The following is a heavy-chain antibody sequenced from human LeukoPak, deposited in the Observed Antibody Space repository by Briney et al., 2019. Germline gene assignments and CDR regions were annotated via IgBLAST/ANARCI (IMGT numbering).Heavy chain of an antibody. D-gene: IGHD3-10*01. J-gene: IGHJ4*02. CDR3: ATFGVAIRGSGSYYNVEDY. CDR2: FDPEDGET. Sequence: ASVKVSCKVSGYTLTELSMHWVRQAPGKGLEWMGGFDPEDGETIYAQKFQGRVTMTEDTSTDTAYMELSSLRSEDTAVYYCATFGVAIRGSGSYYNVEDYWGQGTLVTVSS. CDR1: GYTLTELS. V-gene: IGHV1-24*01.